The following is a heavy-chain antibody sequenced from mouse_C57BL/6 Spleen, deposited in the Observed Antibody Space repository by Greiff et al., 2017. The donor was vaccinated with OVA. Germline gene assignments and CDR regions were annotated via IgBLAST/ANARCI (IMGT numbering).Heavy chain of an antibody. J-gene: IGHJ2*01. CDR2: IHPNSGST. CDR1: GYTFTSYW. Sequence: VQLQQPGAELVKPGASVKLSCKASGYTFTSYWMHWVKQRPGQGLEWIGMIHPNSGSTNYNEKFKSKATLTVDKSSSTAYMQLSSLTSEDSAVYYCARPLTGEDFDYWGQGTTLTVSS. CDR3: ARPLTGEDFDY. D-gene: IGHD4-1*01. V-gene: IGHV1-64*01.